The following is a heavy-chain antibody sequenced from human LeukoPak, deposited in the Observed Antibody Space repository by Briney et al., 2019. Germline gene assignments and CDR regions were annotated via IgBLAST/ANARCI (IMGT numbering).Heavy chain of an antibody. J-gene: IGHJ4*02. Sequence: PGGSLRLSCAASGFTVSSNYMTWVRQAPGKGLEWVSVLYSGGSTYHGDPVKGRFTISRDNSKNTLYLEMNSLRAEDTAVYYCARGGTGYSWFFDYWGQGTLVTVSS. CDR3: ARGGTGYSWFFDY. CDR2: LYSGGST. CDR1: GFTVSSNY. D-gene: IGHD3/OR15-3a*01. V-gene: IGHV3-53*01.